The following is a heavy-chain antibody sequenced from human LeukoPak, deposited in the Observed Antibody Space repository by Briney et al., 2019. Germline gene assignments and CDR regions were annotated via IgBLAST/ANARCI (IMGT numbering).Heavy chain of an antibody. CDR3: ARVGWLAFDI. V-gene: IGHV1-69*06. CDR2: IIPIFDTA. J-gene: IGHJ3*02. Sequence: GASVKVSCKASGGTFNNYAISWVRQAPGQGLEWMGGIIPIFDTANYAQKFQGRVTITADKSTSTAYMELSSLRSEDTAVYYCARVGWLAFDIWGQGTMVTVSS. D-gene: IGHD3-10*01. CDR1: GGTFNNYA.